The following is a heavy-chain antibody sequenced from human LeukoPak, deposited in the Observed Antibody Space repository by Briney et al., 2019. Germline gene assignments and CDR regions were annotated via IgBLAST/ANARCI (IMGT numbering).Heavy chain of an antibody. V-gene: IGHV4-59*01. D-gene: IGHD3-10*01. CDR3: ARDPVAAGVMDV. J-gene: IGHJ6*02. CDR2: IYYSGST. Sequence: SETLSLTCSVSGGSISGYYWSWIRQPPGKGLEWIGYIYYSGSTNYNPSLKSRVTISVDTSKNQFSLKLSSVTAADTAVYYCARDPVAAGVMDVWGQGTTVTVSS. CDR1: GGSISGYY.